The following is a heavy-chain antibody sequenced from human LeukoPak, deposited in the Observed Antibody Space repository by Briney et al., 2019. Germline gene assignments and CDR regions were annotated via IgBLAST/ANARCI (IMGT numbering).Heavy chain of an antibody. CDR3: ARGRPEVPLDV. CDR1: GGSFSGYY. J-gene: IGHJ6*02. V-gene: IGHV4-34*01. Sequence: LSETLSLTCAVYGGSFSGYYWSWIRQPPGKGLEWIGEINHSGSTNYNPSLKSRVTISVDTSKNQFSLKLSSVTAADTAVYYCARGRPEVPLDVWGQGTTVTVSS. D-gene: IGHD6-6*01. CDR2: INHSGST.